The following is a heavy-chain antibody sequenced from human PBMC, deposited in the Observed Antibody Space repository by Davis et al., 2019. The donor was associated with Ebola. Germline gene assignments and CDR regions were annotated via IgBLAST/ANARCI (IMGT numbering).Heavy chain of an antibody. CDR2: INHSAST. CDR3: ARLLYYDFWSGYSRNRGYFDY. CDR1: GGSFSGYY. V-gene: IGHV4-34*01. J-gene: IGHJ4*02. D-gene: IGHD3-3*01. Sequence: SETLSLTCAVYGGSFSGYYWSWIRQPPGKGLEWIGEINHSASTNYNPSLKSRVTISVDTSKNQFSLKLSSVTAADTAVYYCARLLYYDFWSGYSRNRGYFDYWGQGTLVTVSS.